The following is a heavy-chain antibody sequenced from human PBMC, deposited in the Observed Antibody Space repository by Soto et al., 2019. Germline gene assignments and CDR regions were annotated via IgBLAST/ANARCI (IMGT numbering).Heavy chain of an antibody. J-gene: IGHJ5*02. CDR2: IYHSGTT. V-gene: IGHV4-4*02. D-gene: IGHD2-8*01. Sequence: PSETLSLTCVVSGDSVSSVNWWSWVRQAPGKGLEWIGEIYHSGTTNYNPSLTGRVTMSVDKSKNQFSLNLTSVTAADTAVYYCARLTGFFTISTFDPWGQGTLVTVYS. CDR1: GDSVSSVNW. CDR3: ARLTGFFTISTFDP.